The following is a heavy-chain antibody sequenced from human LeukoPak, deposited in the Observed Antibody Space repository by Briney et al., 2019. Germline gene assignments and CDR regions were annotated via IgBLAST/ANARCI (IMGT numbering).Heavy chain of an antibody. J-gene: IGHJ4*02. D-gene: IGHD2-15*01. CDR3: ARENCSGGSCSIDY. CDR1: GYTFTSYD. CDR2: MNPNSGNT. Sequence: ASVKVSCKASGYTFTSYDINWVRQATGQGLEWMGWMNPNSGNTGYAQKFQGRVTMTRDMSTSTVYMELSSLRSEDTAVYYCARENCSGGSCSIDYWGQGTLVTVSS. V-gene: IGHV1-8*01.